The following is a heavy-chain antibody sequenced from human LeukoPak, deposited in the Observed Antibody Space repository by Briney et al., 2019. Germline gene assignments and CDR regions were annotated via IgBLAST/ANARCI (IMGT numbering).Heavy chain of an antibody. CDR1: GFTFSNYA. D-gene: IGHD4-17*01. CDR3: AKGHGDYVPAEYLQH. V-gene: IGHV3-23*01. J-gene: IGHJ1*01. CDR2: ISGNSDRT. Sequence: GGSLRLSCAGSGFTFSNYAMTWVRQAPGKGLEWVSSISGNSDRTYYADSVKGRFTIFRDNSKNTVTLQMNSLRAEDTAAYSCAKGHGDYVPAEYLQHWGQGTLVTVSS.